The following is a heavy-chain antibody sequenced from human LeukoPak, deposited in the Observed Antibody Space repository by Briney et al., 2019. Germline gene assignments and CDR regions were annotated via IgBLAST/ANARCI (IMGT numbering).Heavy chain of an antibody. J-gene: IGHJ3*02. CDR3: ARDRNDAFDI. Sequence: QPGGSLRLSCAASGFTFSSSWMSWVRQAPGKGLEWVANIKQDGSEKYYVDSVKGRFTISRDNAKNTLYLQMNSLRAEDTAVYYCARDRNDAFDIWGQGTMVTVSS. CDR1: GFTFSSSW. V-gene: IGHV3-7*01. CDR2: IKQDGSEK.